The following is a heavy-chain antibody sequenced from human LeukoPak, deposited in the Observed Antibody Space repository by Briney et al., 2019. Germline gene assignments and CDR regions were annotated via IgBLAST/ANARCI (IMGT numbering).Heavy chain of an antibody. J-gene: IGHJ4*02. V-gene: IGHV1-69*05. Sequence: SVKVSCKASGGTFGSYAISWVRQAPGQGLEWMGRIIPIFGTANYAQKFQGRVTITTDESTSTAYMELSSLRSEDTAVYYCARAGEVWFGELRVSPFDYWGQGTLVTVSS. CDR1: GGTFGSYA. D-gene: IGHD3-10*01. CDR2: IIPIFGTA. CDR3: ARAGEVWFGELRVSPFDY.